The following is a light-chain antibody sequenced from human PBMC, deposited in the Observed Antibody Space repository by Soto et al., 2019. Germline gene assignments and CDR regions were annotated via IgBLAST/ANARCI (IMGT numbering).Light chain of an antibody. J-gene: IGLJ1*01. CDR1: SNDVGGYNY. CDR3: CSYAGSYTRV. CDR2: DVG. Sequence: QSVLTQPRSVSGSPGPAGPISCTGTSNDVGGYNYVSWYPQHPGKAPKLMIYDVGKRPSGVPDRFSGSKSDNTASLTLSGLQAEDEADYYCCSYAGSYTRVFGTGTKVTVL. V-gene: IGLV2-11*01.